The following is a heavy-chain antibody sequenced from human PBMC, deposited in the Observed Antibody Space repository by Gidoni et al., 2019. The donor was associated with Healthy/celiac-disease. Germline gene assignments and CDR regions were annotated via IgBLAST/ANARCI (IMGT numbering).Heavy chain of an antibody. D-gene: IGHD2-8*01. CDR3: AKDREMATIMVGYFDY. CDR2: ISGSGGST. V-gene: IGHV3-23*01. Sequence: EVQLLESGGGLVQPGGSLRLSCAASGFTFSSYAMSWVRQAPGKGLEWVAAISGSGGSTYHADSVKGRFTISRDNSKNTLYLQMNSLRAEDTAVYYCAKDREMATIMVGYFDYWGQGTLVTVSS. J-gene: IGHJ4*02. CDR1: GFTFSSYA.